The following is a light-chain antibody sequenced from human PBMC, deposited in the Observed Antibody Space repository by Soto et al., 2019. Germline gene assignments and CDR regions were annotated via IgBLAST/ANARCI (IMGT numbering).Light chain of an antibody. Sequence: EIVMTQSPATLSVSLGERATLSCRASQSVSSDLAWYQHKPGQAPRLLIHGASTRATGIPARFSGSGSGTEFTLTISSLQSEDFAVYYCQQYNNWPPVTFGQGTKVDVK. CDR1: QSVSSD. V-gene: IGKV3-15*01. CDR3: QQYNNWPPVT. J-gene: IGKJ1*01. CDR2: GAS.